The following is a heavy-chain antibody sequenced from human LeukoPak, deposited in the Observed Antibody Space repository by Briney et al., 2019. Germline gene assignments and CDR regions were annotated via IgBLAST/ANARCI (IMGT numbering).Heavy chain of an antibody. J-gene: IGHJ4*02. CDR2: ISSSSSYT. CDR1: GFTFSDYY. D-gene: IGHD5-12*01. V-gene: IGHV3-11*03. Sequence: GGSLRLSCAASGFTFSDYYMSWIRQAPGKGLEWVSYISSSSSYTNYADSVKGRFIISRDNAKNSLYLQMNSLRAEDTAVYYCARTIVATTYSYYFDYWGQGTLVTVSS. CDR3: ARTIVATTYSYYFDY.